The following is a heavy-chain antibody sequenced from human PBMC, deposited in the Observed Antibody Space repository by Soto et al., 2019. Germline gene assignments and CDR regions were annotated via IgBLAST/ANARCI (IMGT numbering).Heavy chain of an antibody. CDR2: IYYSGST. CDR1: GASISTSAYN. CDR3: ARHGAAVLYYYGMDV. Sequence: EILSLACAVSGASISTSAYNWGWIRQPPGKGLEWIGTIYYSGSTYYNPSLKIRVTISVDTSANQFSLKLISVTAADTAVYYCARHGAAVLYYYGMDVWGQGTTVT. J-gene: IGHJ6*02. D-gene: IGHD6-13*01. V-gene: IGHV4-39*01.